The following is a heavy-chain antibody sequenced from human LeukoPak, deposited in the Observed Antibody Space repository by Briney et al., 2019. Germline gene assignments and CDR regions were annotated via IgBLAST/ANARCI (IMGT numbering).Heavy chain of an antibody. D-gene: IGHD6-19*01. CDR1: GGSFSGYY. CDR2: IYYSGST. J-gene: IGHJ5*02. CDR3: AGAVAGSWFDP. Sequence: SETLSLTCAVYGGSFSGYYWSWIRQPPGKGLEWIAYIYYSGSTNYNPSLKSRVTISVDTSKNQFSLKLSSVTAADTAVYYCAGAVAGSWFDPWGQGTLVTVSS. V-gene: IGHV4-59*08.